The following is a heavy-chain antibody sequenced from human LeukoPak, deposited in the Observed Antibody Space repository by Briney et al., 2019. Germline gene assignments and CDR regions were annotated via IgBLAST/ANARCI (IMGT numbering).Heavy chain of an antibody. Sequence: SETLSLTYTVSGGSISSSSYYWGWIRQPPGKGLEWIGSIYYSGSTYYNPSLKSRVTISVDTSKNQFSLKLSSVTAADTAVYYCARLGARRRWELNFDYWGQGTLVTVSS. CDR1: GGSISSSSYY. J-gene: IGHJ4*02. CDR2: IYYSGST. V-gene: IGHV4-39*01. CDR3: ARLGARRRWELNFDY. D-gene: IGHD1-26*01.